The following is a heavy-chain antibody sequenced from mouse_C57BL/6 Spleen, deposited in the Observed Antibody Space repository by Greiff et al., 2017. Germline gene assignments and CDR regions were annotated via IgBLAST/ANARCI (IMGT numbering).Heavy chain of an antibody. CDR3: ARSSMVTNWYFDV. Sequence: VQLQQSGAELVKPGASVKLSCKASGYTFTSYWMHWVKQRPGQGLEWIGMIHPNSGSTNYNEKFKSKATLTVDKSSSTAYMQLSSLTSEYSAVYYCARSSMVTNWYFDVWGTGTPVTVSS. D-gene: IGHD2-2*01. J-gene: IGHJ1*03. CDR1: GYTFTSYW. V-gene: IGHV1-64*01. CDR2: IHPNSGST.